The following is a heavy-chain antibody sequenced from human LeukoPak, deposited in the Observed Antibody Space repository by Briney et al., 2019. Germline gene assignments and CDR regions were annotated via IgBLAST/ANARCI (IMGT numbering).Heavy chain of an antibody. CDR3: ARGLELEMDYYYYGMDV. CDR2: INHSGTT. V-gene: IGHV4-34*01. D-gene: IGHD1-1*01. Sequence: SETLSLTCAVYGGSFSGYYWSWIRQPPGKGLEWIGEINHSGTTNYNPALKSRVTISVDTSQNQCSLKLSYVTAADTAVYYCARGLELEMDYYYYGMDVWGKGTTVTVSS. CDR1: GGSFSGYY. J-gene: IGHJ6*04.